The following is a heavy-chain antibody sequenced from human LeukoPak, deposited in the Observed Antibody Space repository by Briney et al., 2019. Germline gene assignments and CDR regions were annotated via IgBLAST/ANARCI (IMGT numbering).Heavy chain of an antibody. CDR1: GFTLSGYG. J-gene: IGHJ3*02. V-gene: IGHV3-30*18. Sequence: GGSRRLSCAASGFTLSGYGMHWVRQAPGKGLEWVAAISYDGSNKYYAHSVTGRFTISRDNSKNTLYLQMNSLRAEYTAVYYCAKLLREDAFDIWGQGTMVTVSS. CDR2: ISYDGSNK. CDR3: AKLLREDAFDI.